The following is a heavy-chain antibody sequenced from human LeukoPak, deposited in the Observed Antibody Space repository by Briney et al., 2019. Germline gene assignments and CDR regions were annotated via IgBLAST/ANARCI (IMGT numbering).Heavy chain of an antibody. CDR1: GFTVSNNY. J-gene: IGHJ3*02. CDR3: ASPSSGQSFDI. D-gene: IGHD6-19*01. V-gene: IGHV3-53*01. Sequence: GGSLRLSCAASGFTVSNNYMNWVRQAPGKGLEWVSVIYTGGNTYYAETVKGRFTISRDNSKNTLYLQMHSLRAEDTAVYYCASPSSGQSFDIWGQGTMVTVSS. CDR2: IYTGGNT.